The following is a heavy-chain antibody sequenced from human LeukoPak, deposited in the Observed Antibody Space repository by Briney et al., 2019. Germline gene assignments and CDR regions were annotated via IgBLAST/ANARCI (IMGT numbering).Heavy chain of an antibody. CDR3: ARDYTQYYYYYYMDV. D-gene: IGHD3-16*01. V-gene: IGHV3-11*04. J-gene: IGHJ6*03. CDR2: ISSSGSTI. Sequence: GGSLRLSCAASGFTFSGYYMSWIRQAPGKGLEWVSYISSSGSTIYYADSVKGRFTISGDNAKNSLYLQMNSLRAEDTAVYYCARDYTQYYYYYYMDVWGKGTTVTVSS. CDR1: GFTFSGYY.